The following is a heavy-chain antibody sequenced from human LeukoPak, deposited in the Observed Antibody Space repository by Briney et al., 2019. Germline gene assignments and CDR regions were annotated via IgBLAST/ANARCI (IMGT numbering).Heavy chain of an antibody. D-gene: IGHD2-15*01. CDR3: ARDRDCSGGSCYSAFDY. V-gene: IGHV4-34*01. CDR2: INHSGST. J-gene: IGHJ4*02. CDR1: GGSFSGYY. Sequence: PSETLSLTCAVYGGSFSGYYWSWIRQPPGKGLEWIGEINHSGSTNYNPSLKSRVTISVDKSKNQFSLKLSSVTAVDTAVYYCARDRDCSGGSCYSAFDYWGQGTLVTVSS.